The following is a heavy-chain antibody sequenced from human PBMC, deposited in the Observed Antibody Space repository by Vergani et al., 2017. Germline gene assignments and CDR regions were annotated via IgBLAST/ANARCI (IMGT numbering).Heavy chain of an antibody. V-gene: IGHV1-2*02. CDR3: ARDRKVPEDRMATINWFDP. CDR1: GYPFTGYY. CDR2: INPNSGGT. J-gene: IGHJ5*02. Sequence: QVQLVQSGAEVKKPGASVKVSCKASGYPFTGYYMHWVRQAPGQGLECMGWINPNSGGTNYAQKFQGRVTMTRDTSISTAYMELSRLRSDDTAVYYCARDRKVPEDRMATINWFDPGGQGTLVTVSS. D-gene: IGHD5-12*01.